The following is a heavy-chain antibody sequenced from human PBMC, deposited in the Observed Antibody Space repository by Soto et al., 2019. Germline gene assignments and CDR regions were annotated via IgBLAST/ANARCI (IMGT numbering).Heavy chain of an antibody. D-gene: IGHD3-16*01. CDR1: GDSFSNYA. CDR2: LIPVFGTS. Sequence: QVQLVQSGAEVKKPGSSVKVSCRASGDSFSNYAVNWLRQAPGRGLEWMGGLIPVFGTSNYAEKFQGRVTVTSDESACTAYMELSSLTSEDTDVYYCARPVRTCFYGIDVWGQGTTVSVSS. J-gene: IGHJ6*02. CDR3: ARPVRTCFYGIDV. V-gene: IGHV1-69*01.